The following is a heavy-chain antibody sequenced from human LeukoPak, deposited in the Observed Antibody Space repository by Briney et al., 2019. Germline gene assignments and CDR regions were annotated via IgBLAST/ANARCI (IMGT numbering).Heavy chain of an antibody. CDR3: ARVGGNWFDP. CDR1: GGTFSSYA. V-gene: IGHV1-69*13. CDR2: IIPIFGTA. J-gene: IGHJ5*02. Sequence: SVKVSCKASGGTFSSYAISWVRQAPGQGLEWMGGIIPIFGTANYAQKFQGRVTITADESTSTAYMELRSLRSDDTAVYYCARVGGNWFDPWGQGTLVTVSS. D-gene: IGHD3-3*01.